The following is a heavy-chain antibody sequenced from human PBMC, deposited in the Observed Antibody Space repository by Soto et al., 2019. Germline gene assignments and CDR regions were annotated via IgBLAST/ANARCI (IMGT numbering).Heavy chain of an antibody. CDR1: GFTFSSYW. V-gene: IGHV3-7*05. CDR2: IKQDGSEK. CDR3: ARDLYYYDSSGYTY. J-gene: IGHJ4*02. Sequence: GGSLRLSCAASGFTFSSYWMSWVRQAPGKGLEWVANIKQDGSEKYYVDSVKGRFTISRDNAKNSLYLQMNSLRAEDTAVYYCARDLYYYDSSGYTYWGQGTLVTVSS. D-gene: IGHD3-22*01.